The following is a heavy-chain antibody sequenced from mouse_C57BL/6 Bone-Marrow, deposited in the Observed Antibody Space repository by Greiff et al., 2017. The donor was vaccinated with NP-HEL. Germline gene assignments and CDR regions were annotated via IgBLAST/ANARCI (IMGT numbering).Heavy chain of an antibody. J-gene: IGHJ1*03. Sequence: QVQLQQPGAELVMPGASVKLSCKASGYTFTSYWMHWVKQRPGQGLEWIGEIDPSDSYTNYNQKFKGKSALTVDKASSTAYMQLSSLTSEDSAVYDCARSDDYDLYWYFDVWGTGTTVTVSS. CDR1: GYTFTSYW. V-gene: IGHV1-69*01. CDR3: ARSDDYDLYWYFDV. D-gene: IGHD2-4*01. CDR2: IDPSDSYT.